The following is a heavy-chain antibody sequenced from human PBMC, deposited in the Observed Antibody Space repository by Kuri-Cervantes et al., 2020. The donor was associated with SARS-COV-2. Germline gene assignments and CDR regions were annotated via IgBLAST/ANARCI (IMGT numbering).Heavy chain of an antibody. Sequence: GGSLRLSCAASGFTFSSYSMNWVRQAPGKGLEWVSYISSSSSTIYYADSVKGRFTISRDNAKNSLHLQMNSLRDEDTAVYYCAREGYYDSSGYFDYWGQGTLVTVSS. CDR2: ISSSSSTI. CDR3: AREGYYDSSGYFDY. D-gene: IGHD3-22*01. V-gene: IGHV3-48*02. CDR1: GFTFSSYS. J-gene: IGHJ4*02.